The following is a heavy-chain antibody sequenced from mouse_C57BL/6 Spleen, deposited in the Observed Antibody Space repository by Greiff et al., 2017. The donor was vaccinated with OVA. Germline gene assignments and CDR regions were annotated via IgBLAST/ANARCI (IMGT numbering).Heavy chain of an antibody. J-gene: IGHJ1*03. D-gene: IGHD1-1*01. CDR2: IDPETGGT. V-gene: IGHV1-15*01. CDR1: GYTFTDYE. Sequence: VQVVESGAELVRPGASVTLSCKASGYTFTDYEMHWVKQTPVHGLEWIGAIDPETGGTAYNQKFKGKAILTADKSSSTAYMELRSLTSEDSAVYYCTRGAPYGSSPYWYFDVWGTGTTVTVSS. CDR3: TRGAPYGSSPYWYFDV.